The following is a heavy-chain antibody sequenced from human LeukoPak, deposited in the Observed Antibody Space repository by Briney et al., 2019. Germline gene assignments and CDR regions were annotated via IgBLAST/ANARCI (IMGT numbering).Heavy chain of an antibody. CDR1: GFTLRNYA. V-gene: IGHV3-23*01. CDR2: MSGSGGYT. Sequence: GGSLRLSCAVSGFTLRNYAMSWVRQAPGTGLQWVSSMSGSGGYTYYADSVKGRFTISRDTFQNTVNLQMDSLRAEDTAVYYCASWPGGWYGEDSWGQGTLVTVSS. J-gene: IGHJ4*02. CDR3: ASWPGGWYGEDS. D-gene: IGHD6-19*01.